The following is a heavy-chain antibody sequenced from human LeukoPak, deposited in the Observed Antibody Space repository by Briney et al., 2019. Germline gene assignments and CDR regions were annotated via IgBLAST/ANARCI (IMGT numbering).Heavy chain of an antibody. J-gene: IGHJ4*02. CDR1: GGSISSYY. Sequence: PSETLSLTCTVSGGSISSYYWSWIRQPPGKGLEWIGYIYYSGSTNYNPSLKSRVTISVDTSKNQFSLKLSSVTAADTAVYYCARQSNYPADYFDYWGQGTLVTVSS. V-gene: IGHV4-59*08. CDR3: ARQSNYPADYFDY. D-gene: IGHD1-7*01. CDR2: IYYSGST.